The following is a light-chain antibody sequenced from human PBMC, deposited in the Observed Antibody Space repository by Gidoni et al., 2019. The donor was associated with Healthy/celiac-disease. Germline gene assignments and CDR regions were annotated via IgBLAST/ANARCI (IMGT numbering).Light chain of an antibody. V-gene: IGKV3-11*01. CDR3: QQRSNWLPYT. CDR2: DAS. J-gene: IGKJ2*01. Sequence: EIVLTQSPATLSLSPGERATLSCRASQSVSSCLAWYQQKPGQAPRLLIYDASNRATGIPARFSGSGSGTDFTLTISSLEPEDFAVYYCQQRSNWLPYTFGQGTKLEIK. CDR1: QSVSSC.